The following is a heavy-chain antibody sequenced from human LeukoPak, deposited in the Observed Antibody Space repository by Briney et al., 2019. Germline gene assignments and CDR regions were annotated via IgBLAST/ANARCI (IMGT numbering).Heavy chain of an antibody. CDR1: GGSISSYY. J-gene: IGHJ4*02. CDR2: IYTSGTT. D-gene: IGHD5-18*01. Sequence: SETLSLTCTVSGGSISSYYWSWIRQPAGKGLEWIGRIYTSGTTAYSPSLRSRLTMSIDTSKSQLSLKLSSVTAADTAVYYCVKVGQIWSNGGFFDLWGQGTLVTVSS. V-gene: IGHV4-4*07. CDR3: VKVGQIWSNGGFFDL.